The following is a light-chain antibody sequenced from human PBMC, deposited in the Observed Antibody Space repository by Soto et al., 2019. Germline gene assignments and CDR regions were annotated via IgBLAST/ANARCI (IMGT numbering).Light chain of an antibody. J-gene: IGLJ3*02. Sequence: NFMLTQPHSVSESPGQTVTISCTRSSGSIASNYVQWYQQRPGSAPNTVIYEDNRRPSGVPDRFSGSIDRSSNSASLTISGLKTEDETDYYCQSYDTSNVVFGGGTKLTVL. CDR3: QSYDTSNVV. CDR1: SGSIASNY. CDR2: EDN. V-gene: IGLV6-57*04.